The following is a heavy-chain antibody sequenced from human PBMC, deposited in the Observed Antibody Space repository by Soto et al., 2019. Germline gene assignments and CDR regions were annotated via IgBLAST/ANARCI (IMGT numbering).Heavy chain of an antibody. CDR3: ARELGSSGHIDY. J-gene: IGHJ4*02. V-gene: IGHV4-4*07. CDR2: IYTSGST. Sequence: ESLSLTCTVSGGSISSYYWSWIRQPAGKGLEWIGHIYTSGSTNYNPSLKSRVTMSVDTSKNQFSLKLSSVTAADTAVYYCARELGSSGHIDYWGQGTLVTVSS. D-gene: IGHD3-22*01. CDR1: GGSISSYY.